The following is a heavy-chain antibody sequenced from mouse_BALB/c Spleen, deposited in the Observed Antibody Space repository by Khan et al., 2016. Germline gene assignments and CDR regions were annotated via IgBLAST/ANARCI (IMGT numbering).Heavy chain of an antibody. J-gene: IGHJ4*01. V-gene: IGHV3-2*02. Sequence: EVQLQESGPGLVKPSQSLSLTCTVTGYSITSDYAWNWIRQFPGNKLEWMGYISYSGTTTYNPTLKSRISITRDTSKNQFFLQLNSVTTVDTATYDCARWLDAMDYWGQGTSVTVSS. D-gene: IGHD2-2*01. CDR1: GYSITSDYA. CDR3: ARWLDAMDY. CDR2: ISYSGTT.